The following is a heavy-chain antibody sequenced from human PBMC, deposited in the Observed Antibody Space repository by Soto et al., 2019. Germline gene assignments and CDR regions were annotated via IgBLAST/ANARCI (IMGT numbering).Heavy chain of an antibody. CDR1: GGTFSTYA. Sequence: QVQLVQSGAEVKKPGSSVKVSCKASGGTFSTYAISWVRQAPGQGLEWMGGIIPMFGTAKYAQKFQGRVTITADESTTTAYMELSSLRSEDTAVYYCARDRKINLRKALPAGLGMDVWGQGTTVTVSS. CDR2: IIPMFGTA. J-gene: IGHJ6*02. V-gene: IGHV1-69*01. D-gene: IGHD3-16*01. CDR3: ARDRKINLRKALPAGLGMDV.